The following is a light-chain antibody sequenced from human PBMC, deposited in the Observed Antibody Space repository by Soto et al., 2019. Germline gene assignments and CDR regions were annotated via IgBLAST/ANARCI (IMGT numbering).Light chain of an antibody. J-gene: IGLJ2*01. CDR2: GVT. Sequence: QSALTQPASISGSPGQSITISCTGSNSDIGSYDFVAWYQQLPGRSPRLIIYGVTNRPSGVSDRFSGSKSGHTASLTISGLQEDDEGDYYCSSYTVRNTLGAFGGGTKVTVL. V-gene: IGLV2-14*03. CDR1: NSDIGSYDF. CDR3: SSYTVRNTLGA.